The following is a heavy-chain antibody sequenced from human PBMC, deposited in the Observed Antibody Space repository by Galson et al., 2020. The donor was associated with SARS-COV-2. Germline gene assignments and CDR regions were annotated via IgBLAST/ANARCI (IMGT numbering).Heavy chain of an antibody. CDR1: GFTFSSYW. D-gene: IGHD3-10*01. V-gene: IGHV3-7*01. J-gene: IGHJ6*02. CDR2: IKQDGSEK. CDR3: ARDQWFGSYYYYGMDV. Sequence: GGSLRLSCAASGFTFSSYWMSWVRQAPGKGLEWVANIKQDGSEKYYVDSVKGRFTISRDNAKNSLYLQMNSLRAEDTAVYYCARDQWFGSYYYYGMDVWGQGTTVTVSS.